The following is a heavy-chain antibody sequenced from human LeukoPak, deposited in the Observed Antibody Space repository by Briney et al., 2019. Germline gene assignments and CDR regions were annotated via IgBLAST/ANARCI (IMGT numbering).Heavy chain of an antibody. V-gene: IGHV1-18*01. Sequence: REASVKVSCKASGYTFTSYGISWVRQAPGQGLEWMGWISAYNGNTNYAQKLQGRVTMTTDTSTSTAYMELRSLRSDDTAVYYCAREGVATWYSSGWYGGEGDYWGQGTLVTVSS. D-gene: IGHD6-19*01. CDR3: AREGVATWYSSGWYGGEGDY. CDR2: ISAYNGNT. J-gene: IGHJ4*02. CDR1: GYTFTSYG.